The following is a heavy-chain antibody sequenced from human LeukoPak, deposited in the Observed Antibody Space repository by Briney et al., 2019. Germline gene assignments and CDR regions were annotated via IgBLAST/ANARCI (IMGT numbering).Heavy chain of an antibody. V-gene: IGHV4-34*01. CDR2: INHSGST. CDR1: GGSFSGYY. D-gene: IGHD5-18*01. CDR3: ASERVVDTAMVDFVHYYGMDV. J-gene: IGHJ6*02. Sequence: SETLSLTCAVYGGSFSGYYWSWIRQPPGKGLEWIGEINHSGSTNYNPSLKSRVTISVDTSKNQFSLKLSSVTAADTAVYYCASERVVDTAMVDFVHYYGMDVWGQGTTVTVPS.